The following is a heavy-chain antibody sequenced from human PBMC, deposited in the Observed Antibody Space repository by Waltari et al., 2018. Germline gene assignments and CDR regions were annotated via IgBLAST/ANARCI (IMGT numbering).Heavy chain of an antibody. CDR1: GLRFSTTS. D-gene: IGHD3-3*02. J-gene: IGHJ4*02. V-gene: IGHV3-23*01. CDR2: ISGAGPGA. CDR3: ATFKGDH. Sequence: EVQLLESGGGLIQPGGSLRLSCAASGLRFSTTSMTWVRQVPGKGLEWVSPISGAGPGAYYADSIKGRFTISRDKSRNTLSLQMNSLRAEDTALYYCATFKGDHWGQGTLVTVSS.